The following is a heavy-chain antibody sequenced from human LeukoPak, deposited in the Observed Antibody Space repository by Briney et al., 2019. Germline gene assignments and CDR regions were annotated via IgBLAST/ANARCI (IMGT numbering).Heavy chain of an antibody. CDR3: ARHYGSGTYPLDY. V-gene: IGHV4-59*08. Sequence: SETLSLTCIVSGGSIRGYHWSWIRQTPGDGLQYIGNIYYSGNTKYNPSLQSRVTMSVDTSKNQFSLKLSSVTAADTAVYYCARHYGSGTYPLDYWGQGTLVTVSS. J-gene: IGHJ4*02. D-gene: IGHD3-10*01. CDR1: GGSIRGYH. CDR2: IYYSGNT.